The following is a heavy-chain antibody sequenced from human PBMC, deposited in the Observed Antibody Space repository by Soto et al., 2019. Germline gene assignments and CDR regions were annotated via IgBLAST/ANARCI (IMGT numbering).Heavy chain of an antibody. J-gene: IGHJ3*02. CDR1: GFTFSSYA. V-gene: IGHV3-30-3*01. Sequence: GGSLRLSCAASGFTFSSYAMHWVRQAPGKGLEWVAVISYDGSNKYYADSVKGRFTISRDNSKNTLYLQMNSLRAEDTAVYYCARGRHFRLRLNNAFDIWGQGTMVTVSS. CDR3: ARGRHFRLRLNNAFDI. CDR2: ISYDGSNK. D-gene: IGHD4-17*01.